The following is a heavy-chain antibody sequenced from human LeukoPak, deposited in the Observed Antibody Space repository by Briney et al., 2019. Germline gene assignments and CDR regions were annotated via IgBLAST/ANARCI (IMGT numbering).Heavy chain of an antibody. CDR1: GYTFTTYA. J-gene: IGHJ5*02. D-gene: IGHD6-13*01. Sequence: GASVKVSCKASGYTFTTYAMNWVRQAPGQGLEWVGWINTYTGNPTYAQDFTGRFVFSLDTSVSTAYLQIYSLKAEDTAVYYCARLVAAGGSGSFDPWGQGTLVTVSS. V-gene: IGHV7-4-1*01. CDR3: ARLVAAGGSGSFDP. CDR2: INTYTGNP.